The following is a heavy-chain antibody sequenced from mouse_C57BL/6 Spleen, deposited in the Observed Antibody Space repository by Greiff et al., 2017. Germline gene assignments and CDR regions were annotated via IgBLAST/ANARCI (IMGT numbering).Heavy chain of an antibody. CDR1: GYAFSSSW. J-gene: IGHJ2*01. CDR3: ARPAQALYFDY. V-gene: IGHV1-82*01. D-gene: IGHD3-2*02. Sequence: QVQLQQSGPELVKPGASVKISCKASGYAFSSSWMNWVKQRPGKGLEWIGRIYPGDGDTNYNGKFKGKATLTADKSSSTAYMQLSSLTSEDSAVYYCARPAQALYFDYWGQGTTLTVSS. CDR2: IYPGDGDT.